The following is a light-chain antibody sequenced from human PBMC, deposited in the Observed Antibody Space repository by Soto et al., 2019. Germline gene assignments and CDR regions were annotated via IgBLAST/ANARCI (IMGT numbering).Light chain of an antibody. V-gene: IGKV3-20*01. CDR2: GAS. CDR1: QSVSSSY. Sequence: IGLKKSPGTLSLSPGERATLSCRASQSVSSSYLAWYQQKPGQAPRLLIYGASNRATGIPDRFSGSGSGTDFTLTISRLEPEDFAVYYCQQYGSSGTFGQGTKVDIK. J-gene: IGKJ1*01. CDR3: QQYGSSGT.